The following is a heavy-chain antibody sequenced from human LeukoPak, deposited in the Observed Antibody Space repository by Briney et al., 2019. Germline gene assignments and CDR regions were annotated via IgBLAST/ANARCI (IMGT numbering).Heavy chain of an antibody. J-gene: IGHJ4*02. CDR3: ARVYDSSGYYSDYFDY. V-gene: IGHV3-21*01. Sequence: GGSLRLSCAASGFTFSSYSMNWVRQAPGKGLEWVSCISSSSSYIYYADSVKGRFTISRDNAKNSLYLQMNSLRAEDTAVYYCARVYDSSGYYSDYFDYWGQGTLVTVSS. D-gene: IGHD3-22*01. CDR1: GFTFSSYS. CDR2: ISSSSSYI.